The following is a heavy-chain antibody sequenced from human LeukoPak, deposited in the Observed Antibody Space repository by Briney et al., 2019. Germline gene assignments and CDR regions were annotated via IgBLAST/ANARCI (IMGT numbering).Heavy chain of an antibody. J-gene: IGHJ4*02. CDR1: GYTFTSYG. D-gene: IGHD3-22*01. CDR3: ARVEYYDSSDVPGDY. Sequence: GASVKVSCKASGYTFTSYGISWVRQAPGQGLEWMGWISVYNGNTNYAQKLQGRVTMTTDTSTSTAYMELRSLRSDDTAVYYCARVEYYDSSDVPGDYWGQGTLVTVSS. V-gene: IGHV1-18*01. CDR2: ISVYNGNT.